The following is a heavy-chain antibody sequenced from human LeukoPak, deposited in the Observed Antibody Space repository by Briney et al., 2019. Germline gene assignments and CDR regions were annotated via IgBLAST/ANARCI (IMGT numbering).Heavy chain of an antibody. D-gene: IGHD6-19*01. CDR1: GYTFTIYG. Sequence: GASVTVSFTSSGYTFTIYGISWVRQAPGQGLEWMGLISAYNGNTNYAQKLQGRVTITTDTSTSTAYMELRSLRSDDTAVYYCARDTGYSSGWYSDYWGQGTLVTVSS. CDR3: ARDTGYSSGWYSDY. CDR2: ISAYNGNT. V-gene: IGHV1-18*01. J-gene: IGHJ4*02.